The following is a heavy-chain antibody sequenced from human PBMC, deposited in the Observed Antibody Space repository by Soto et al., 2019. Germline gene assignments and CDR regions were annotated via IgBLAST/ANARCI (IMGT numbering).Heavy chain of an antibody. V-gene: IGHV1-69*01. J-gene: IGHJ4*02. D-gene: IGHD6-13*01. CDR1: EGTFNNYA. CDR2: IIPYYNTL. Sequence: QAQVVQSGAEVRKPESSVKLSCKASEGTFNNYAIAWVRQAPGQGLEWMGGIIPYYNTLNYAQKFQDRVTITADDSTNTVYMELSSLRSDDTAVYFCASGASRWYPYFFDSWAQGTLVTVSS. CDR3: ASGASRWYPYFFDS.